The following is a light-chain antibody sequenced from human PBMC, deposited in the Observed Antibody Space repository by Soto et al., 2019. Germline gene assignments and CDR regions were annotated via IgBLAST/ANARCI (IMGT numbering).Light chain of an antibody. CDR1: QSLTGR. CDR2: DVS. J-gene: IGKJ2*01. Sequence: DIQMTQSPSTLSASIGDRVTLTCRARQSLTGRLVWYQQKPARPPKLLIYDVSILESGVPARFSGSESGTALHPTTSSVRLHDFATLYCQQSKVYPYTFGHGT. CDR3: QQSKVYPYT. V-gene: IGKV1-5*01.